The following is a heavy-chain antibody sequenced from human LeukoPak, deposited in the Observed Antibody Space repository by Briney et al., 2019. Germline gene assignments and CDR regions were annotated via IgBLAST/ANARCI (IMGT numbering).Heavy chain of an antibody. D-gene: IGHD4-11*01. J-gene: IGHJ4*02. CDR3: TRDTTRDY. CDR2: INHSGST. V-gene: IGHV4-38-2*01. Sequence: PSETLSLTCAVSGYSISSGYYWGWIRQPPGKGLEWIWSINHSGSTYYNPSLKSRVTILVDTSKNQFSLKLTSVTAADTAVYYCTRDTTRDYWGQGTLVTVSS. CDR1: GYSISSGYY.